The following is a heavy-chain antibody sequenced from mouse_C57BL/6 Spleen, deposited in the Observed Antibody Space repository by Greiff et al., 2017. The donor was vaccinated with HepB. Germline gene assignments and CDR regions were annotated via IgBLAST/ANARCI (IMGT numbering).Heavy chain of an antibody. CDR1: GFTFSDYY. CDR3: ARQAYYGSSPYYFDY. Sequence: EVMLVESGGGLVQPGGSLKLSCAASGFTFSDYYMYWVRQTPEKRLEWVAYISNGGGSTYYPDTVKGRFTISRDNAKNTLYLQMSRLKSEDTAMYYCARQAYYGSSPYYFDYWGQGTTLTVSS. J-gene: IGHJ2*01. V-gene: IGHV5-12*01. D-gene: IGHD1-1*01. CDR2: ISNGGGST.